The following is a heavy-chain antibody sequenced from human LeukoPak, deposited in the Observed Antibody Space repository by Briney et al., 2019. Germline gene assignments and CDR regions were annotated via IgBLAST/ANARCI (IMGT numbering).Heavy chain of an antibody. V-gene: IGHV4-61*02. CDR3: ARVDFWSGYPDY. J-gene: IGHJ4*02. D-gene: IGHD3-3*01. CDR1: GGSISSGSYY. CDR2: IYTSGST. Sequence: SETLSLTCTVSGGSISSGSYYWSWIRQPAGKGLGWIGRIYTSGSTNYNPSLKSRVTISVDTSKNQFSLKLSSVTAADTAVYYCARVDFWSGYPDYWGQGTLVTVSS.